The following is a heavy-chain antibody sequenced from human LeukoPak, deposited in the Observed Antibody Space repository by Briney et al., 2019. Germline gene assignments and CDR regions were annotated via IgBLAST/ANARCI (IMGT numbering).Heavy chain of an antibody. Sequence: WDTLSLVCTVSGPSLSIGSNSSSWLRQPRGKGLEWFGYMYYSASTDYNPSLKSRVTISVDSSKNQCALKLSSVTAADTPVDCCARGTWPWTYWGQGTLVTVSS. D-gene: IGHD3/OR15-3a*01. J-gene: IGHJ4*02. V-gene: IGHV4-61*01. CDR3: ARGTWPWTY. CDR1: GPSLSIGSNS. CDR2: MYYSAST.